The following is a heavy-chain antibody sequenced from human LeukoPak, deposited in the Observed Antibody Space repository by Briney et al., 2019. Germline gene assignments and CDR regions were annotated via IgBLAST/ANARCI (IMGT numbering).Heavy chain of an antibody. Sequence: GASVKVSRKASGYTFTSYYMHWVRQAPGQGLEWMGIINPSGGSTSYAQKFQGRVTITADKSTSTAYMELSSLRSEDTAVYYCARARVYYYYYMDVWGKGTTVTVSS. J-gene: IGHJ6*03. CDR1: GYTFTSYY. CDR3: ARARVYYYYYMDV. V-gene: IGHV1-46*01. CDR2: INPSGGST.